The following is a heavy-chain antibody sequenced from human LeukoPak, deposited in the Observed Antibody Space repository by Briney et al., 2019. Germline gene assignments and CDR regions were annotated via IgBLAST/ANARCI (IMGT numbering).Heavy chain of an antibody. J-gene: IGHJ5*02. CDR2: ISSSSSTI. CDR1: GFTFSNYA. D-gene: IGHD6-19*01. V-gene: IGHV3-48*01. Sequence: GGSLRLSCAASGFTFSNYAMNWVRQAPGKGLEWVSYISSSSSTIYYADSVKGRFTISRDNAKNSLYLQMNSLRAEDTAVYYCARSRIAVAGPNWFDPWGQGTLVTVSS. CDR3: ARSRIAVAGPNWFDP.